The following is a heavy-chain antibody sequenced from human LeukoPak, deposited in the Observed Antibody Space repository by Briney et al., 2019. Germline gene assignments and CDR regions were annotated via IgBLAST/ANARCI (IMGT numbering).Heavy chain of an antibody. D-gene: IGHD1-26*01. CDR3: AKDRRGTPLVYYYYYGMDV. J-gene: IGHJ6*02. Sequence: GRSLRLSCAASGFTFSSYGMHWVRQAPGKGLEWVAVISYDGSNKYYADSVKGRFTISRDNSKNTLYLQMNSLRAEDTAVYHCAKDRRGTPLVYYYYYGMDVWGQGTTVTVSS. V-gene: IGHV3-30*18. CDR2: ISYDGSNK. CDR1: GFTFSSYG.